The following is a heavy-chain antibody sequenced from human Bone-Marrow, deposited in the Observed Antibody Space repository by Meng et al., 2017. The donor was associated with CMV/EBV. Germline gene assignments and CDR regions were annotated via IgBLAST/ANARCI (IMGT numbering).Heavy chain of an antibody. CDR2: ISSSGTYI. J-gene: IGHJ6*02. V-gene: IGHV3-21*01. D-gene: IGHD2-21*01. Sequence: GESLKISCAASGFTLSSYSMNWVRQAPGKGLEWVSSISSSGTYIYYADSVKGRFTISRDNAQNSLYLQMNSLRAEDTAVYYCARDVSPRSSAYFAIYYFYALDVWGQGTTVTGSS. CDR3: ARDVSPRSSAYFAIYYFYALDV. CDR1: GFTLSSYS.